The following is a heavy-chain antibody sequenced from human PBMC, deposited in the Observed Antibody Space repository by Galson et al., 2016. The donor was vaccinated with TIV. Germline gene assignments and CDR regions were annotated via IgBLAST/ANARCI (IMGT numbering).Heavy chain of an antibody. V-gene: IGHV1-24*01. J-gene: IGHJ6*02. CDR3: ATVAWFPGLSLDN. D-gene: IGHD2/OR15-2a*01. CDR2: FDPEVSKT. CDR1: GNSLTELV. Sequence: SVKVSCKVSGNSLTELVLHWVRQAPGKGLEWMGGFDPEVSKTVYAQRFQGRVTVTADTYRDTAYMELGSLRIEDTAVYYCATVAWFPGLSLDNWGQGTTVTVSS.